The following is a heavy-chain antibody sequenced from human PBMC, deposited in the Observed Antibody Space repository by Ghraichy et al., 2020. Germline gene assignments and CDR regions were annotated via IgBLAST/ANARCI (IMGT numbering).Heavy chain of an antibody. CDR3: VKEHDSSWPSLTN. CDR2: IWFDDIKR. J-gene: IGHJ4*02. Sequence: GGSLRLSCAASGFTFNNYDMHWVRQAPGKGLEWVAVIWFDDIKRYYADSVKGRFTISRDNSKNRLYLQMNSLRTDDTALYYCVKEHDSSWPSLTNWGQGTLVTVSS. D-gene: IGHD3-22*01. V-gene: IGHV3-33*06. CDR1: GFTFNNYD.